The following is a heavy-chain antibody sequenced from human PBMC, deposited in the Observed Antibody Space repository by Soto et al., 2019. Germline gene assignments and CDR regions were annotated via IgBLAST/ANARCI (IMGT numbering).Heavy chain of an antibody. J-gene: IGHJ5*02. Sequence: KPGGSLRLSCAASGFTFSNAWMNWVRQAPGKGLEWVGRMKSKTDGGTTDYAAPVKGRFTISRDDSKNTLYLQMNSLKTEDTAMYYCTTVFPQVGPTTPWGQGTLVTVSS. D-gene: IGHD1-26*01. CDR1: GFTFSNAW. CDR2: MKSKTDGGTT. V-gene: IGHV3-15*01. CDR3: TTVFPQVGPTTP.